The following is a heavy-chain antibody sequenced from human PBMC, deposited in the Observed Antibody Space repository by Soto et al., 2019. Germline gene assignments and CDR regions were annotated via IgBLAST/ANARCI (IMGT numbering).Heavy chain of an antibody. D-gene: IGHD3-3*01. V-gene: IGHV3-7*03. J-gene: IGHJ4*02. Sequence: PGGSLRLSCASSGFTFSSYWMSWVRQAPGKGLEWVANIKQDGSEKYYVDSVKGRFTISRDNAKNSLYLQMNGLRAEDTAVYYCARVRRYYDFWSGYLDYWGQGTLVTVSS. CDR2: IKQDGSEK. CDR1: GFTFSSYW. CDR3: ARVRRYYDFWSGYLDY.